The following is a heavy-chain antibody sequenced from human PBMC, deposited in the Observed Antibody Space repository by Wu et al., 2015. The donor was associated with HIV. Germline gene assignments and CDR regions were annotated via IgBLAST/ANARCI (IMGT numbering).Heavy chain of an antibody. Sequence: QVQLVQSGAEVKKPGASVKVSCKASGYTFTSYYMHWVRQAPGQGLEWMGIINPSGGSTSYAQKFQGRVTMTRDTSTSTVYMELSSLRSEDTAVYYCARALGSRFGERGAFDIWGQGTMVTGLF. CDR2: INPSGGST. CDR1: GYTFTSYY. CDR3: ARALGSRFGERGAFDI. J-gene: IGHJ3*02. D-gene: IGHD3-10*01. V-gene: IGHV1-46*03.